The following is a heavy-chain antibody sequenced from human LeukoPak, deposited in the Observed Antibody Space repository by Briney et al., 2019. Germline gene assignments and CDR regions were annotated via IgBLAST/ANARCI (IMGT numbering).Heavy chain of an antibody. CDR3: AREGITGSTNWFDC. J-gene: IGHJ5*01. V-gene: IGHV3-33*01. CDR1: GFTFSTYA. D-gene: IGHD1-7*01. CDR2: IWSDGSKK. Sequence: PGGSLRLSCAASGFTFSTYAMHWVREAPGKGLEWVAVIWSDGSKKYYVDSVKGRFTISRDNSKNTLYLQMNSRRAEDTAVYYCAREGITGSTNWFDCWGQGTLVTVSS.